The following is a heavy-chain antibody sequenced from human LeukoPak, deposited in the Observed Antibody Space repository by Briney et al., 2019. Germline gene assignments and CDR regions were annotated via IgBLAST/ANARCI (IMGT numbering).Heavy chain of an antibody. CDR2: IYYSGST. CDR3: ARYGDYEGWFDP. J-gene: IGHJ5*02. Sequence: SETLSLTCAVYGGSFSGDYWSWIRQPPGKGLEWIAYIYYSGSTYYNPSLKSRVTISVDTSKNQFSLKLSSVTAADTAVYYCARYGDYEGWFDPWGQGTLVTVSS. CDR1: GGSFSGDY. D-gene: IGHD4-17*01. V-gene: IGHV4-30-4*08.